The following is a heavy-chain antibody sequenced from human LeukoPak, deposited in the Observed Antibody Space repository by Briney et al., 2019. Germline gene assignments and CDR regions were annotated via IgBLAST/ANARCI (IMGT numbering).Heavy chain of an antibody. D-gene: IGHD3-3*01. J-gene: IGHJ4*02. V-gene: IGHV4-59*01. CDR1: GGSISTYY. CDR2: IYYSGST. Sequence: SETLSLTCSVSGGSISTYYWTWIRQPPGKGLEWIGYIYYSGSTNYNPSLKSRVTISLDTSKNQFSLKLSSVTAADTAVYYRARAILSGYPDSWGQGTLVIVFS. CDR3: ARAILSGYPDS.